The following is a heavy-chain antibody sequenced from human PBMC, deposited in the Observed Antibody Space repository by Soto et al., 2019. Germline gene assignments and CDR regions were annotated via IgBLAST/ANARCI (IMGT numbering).Heavy chain of an antibody. CDR2: ISSSSSYI. J-gene: IGHJ3*02. V-gene: IGHV3-21*01. CDR3: AREKDTIFGVVIGAFDI. Sequence: VQLVDSGGGLVKPGGSLRLSCAASGFTFSSYSMNWVRQAPGKGLEWVSSISSSSSYIYYADSVKGRFTISRDNAKNSLYLQMNSLRAEDTAVYYCAREKDTIFGVVIGAFDIWGQGTMVTVSS. D-gene: IGHD3-3*01. CDR1: GFTFSSYS.